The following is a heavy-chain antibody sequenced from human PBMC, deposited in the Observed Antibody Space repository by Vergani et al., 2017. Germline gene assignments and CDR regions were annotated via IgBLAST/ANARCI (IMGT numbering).Heavy chain of an antibody. V-gene: IGHV4-30-4*01. CDR3: ARGGNEPYDILTGPTIVDY. CDR2: IYYSGST. D-gene: IGHD3-9*01. CDR1: GGSISSGDYY. Sequence: QVQLQESGPGLVKPSQTLSLTCTVSGGSISSGDYYWSWIRQPPGKGLEWIGYIYYSGSTYYNPSLKSRVTISVDTSKNQFSLKPSSVTAADTAVYYCARGGNEPYDILTGPTIVDYLGQGTLVTVSS. J-gene: IGHJ4*02.